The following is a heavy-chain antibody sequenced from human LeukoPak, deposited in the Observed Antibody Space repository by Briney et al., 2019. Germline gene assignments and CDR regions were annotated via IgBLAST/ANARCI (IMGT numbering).Heavy chain of an antibody. CDR2: IYSGGST. V-gene: IGHV3-66*01. Sequence: GGSLRLSCAASEFSVGSNYMTWVRQAPGKGLEWVSLIYSGGSTYYADSVKGRFTISRDDAKNSLYLQLNSLRADDTAVYYCARDAPCTTSTSYKQIDSWGQGTLVTVSS. CDR3: ARDAPCTTSTSYKQIDS. D-gene: IGHD2-2*01. J-gene: IGHJ4*02. CDR1: EFSVGSNY.